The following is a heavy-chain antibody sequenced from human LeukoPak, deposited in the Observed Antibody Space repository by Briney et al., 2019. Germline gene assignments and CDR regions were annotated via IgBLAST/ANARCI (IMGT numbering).Heavy chain of an antibody. J-gene: IGHJ6*02. CDR3: AKGWYSSGWYGNYYYGMDV. CDR1: GFTFSSYG. D-gene: IGHD6-19*01. V-gene: IGHV3-30*18. CDR2: ISYDGSNK. Sequence: PGRSLRLSCAASGFTFSSYGMHWVRQAPGKGLEWVAVISYDGSNKYYADSVKGRFTISRDNSKNTLYLQMNSLRAEDTAVYYCAKGWYSSGWYGNYYYGMDVWGQGTTVTVSS.